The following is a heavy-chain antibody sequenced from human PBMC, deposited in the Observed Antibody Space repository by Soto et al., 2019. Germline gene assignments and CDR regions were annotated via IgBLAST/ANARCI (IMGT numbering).Heavy chain of an antibody. J-gene: IGHJ4*02. CDR1: GGSFSGYS. CDR2: INGGGSA. Sequence: QVQLQQWGAGLLKPSETLSLTCAVHGGSFSGYSWTWIRQSLGKGLEWIGQINGGGSAIYHPSLKRRVHISVGTSNNDIFLDLTSVTAADTAVYYGARGLFRGTSYSGGWYFFDYWGQGTLVTVSS. V-gene: IGHV4-34*01. CDR3: ARGLFRGTSYSGGWYFFDY. D-gene: IGHD3-10*01.